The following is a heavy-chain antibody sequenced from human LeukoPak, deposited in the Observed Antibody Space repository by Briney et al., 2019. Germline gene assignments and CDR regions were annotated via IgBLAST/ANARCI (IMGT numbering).Heavy chain of an antibody. CDR2: IKSKTDGGTT. CDR3: TTERGSRYCSGGSCYYFDY. CDR1: GFTFSNAW. J-gene: IGHJ4*02. V-gene: IGHV3-15*01. D-gene: IGHD2-15*01. Sequence: PGGSLRLSCAASGFTFSNAWMSWVRQAPGKGLEWIGRIKSKTDGGTTDYAAPVKGRFTISRDDSKNTLYLQMNSLKTEDTAVYYCTTERGSRYCSGGSCYYFDYWGQGTLVTVSS.